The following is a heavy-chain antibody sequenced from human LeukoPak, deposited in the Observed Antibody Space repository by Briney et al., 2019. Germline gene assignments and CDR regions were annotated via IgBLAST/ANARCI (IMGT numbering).Heavy chain of an antibody. J-gene: IGHJ3*02. D-gene: IGHD3-3*01. CDR2: ISVYNGNT. V-gene: IGHV1-18*01. Sequence: GASVKVSCKASGYTFTSYGISWVRQAPGQGLEWMGWISVYNGNTNSAQKLQGRVSMTTDTSTSTAYMELRSLRSDDTAVYYCARDRSPDFWSGDYRDAFDIWGQGTMVTVSS. CDR1: GYTFTSYG. CDR3: ARDRSPDFWSGDYRDAFDI.